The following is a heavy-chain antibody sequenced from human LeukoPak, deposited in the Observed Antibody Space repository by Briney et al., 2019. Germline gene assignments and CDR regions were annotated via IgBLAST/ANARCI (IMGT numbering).Heavy chain of an antibody. V-gene: IGHV4-4*07. CDR1: GGSISSYY. CDR2: IYTSGST. CDR3: ARDAPYDSSGYYYYYYYYFMDV. Sequence: SETLSLTCTVSGGSISSYYWSWIRQPAGKGLEWIGRIYTSGSTNYNPSLKSRVTMSVDTSKNQFSLKLSSVTAADTAVDYCARDAPYDSSGYYYYYYYYFMDVWGKGTTVTVSS. D-gene: IGHD3-22*01. J-gene: IGHJ6*03.